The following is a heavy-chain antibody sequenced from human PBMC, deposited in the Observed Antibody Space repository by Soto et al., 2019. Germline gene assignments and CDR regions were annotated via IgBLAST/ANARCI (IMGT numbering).Heavy chain of an antibody. CDR1: GFTFSSYG. V-gene: IGHV3-30*18. D-gene: IGHD6-13*01. J-gene: IGHJ6*02. Sequence: QVQLVESGGGVVQPGRSPILSCAASGFTFSSYGTHWVRQAPGKGLEWVAVISFDGINKYYADSVKGRFTISRDNSKNTLYLQMDSLRAEDTAVYYCAKGREQQLVRIGMDVWGQGTTVTVCS. CDR3: AKGREQQLVRIGMDV. CDR2: ISFDGINK.